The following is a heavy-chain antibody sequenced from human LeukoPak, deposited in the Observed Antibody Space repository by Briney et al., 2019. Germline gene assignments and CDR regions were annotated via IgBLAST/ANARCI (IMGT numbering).Heavy chain of an antibody. J-gene: IGHJ4*02. CDR3: AKDFNS. CDR1: GFTFDNYA. CDR2: ISWDSGNI. Sequence: PGGSLRLSCAASGFTFDNYAMHWVRQAPGKGLEWISGISWDSGNIDYADSVKGRFTISRDNAKNSLFLQMNDLRADDTALYYCAKDFNSWGQGTLVTVSS. V-gene: IGHV3-9*01.